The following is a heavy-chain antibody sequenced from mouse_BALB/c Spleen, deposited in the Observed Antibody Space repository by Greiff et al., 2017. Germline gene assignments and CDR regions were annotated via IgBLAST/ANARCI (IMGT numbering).Heavy chain of an antibody. D-gene: IGHD2-2*01. CDR3: ARSRTPAYGYDGGFAY. Sequence: QVQLQQSGAELAKPGASVKMSCKASGYTFTSYWMHWVKQRPGQGLEWIGYINPSTGYTEYNQKFKDKATLTADKSSSTAYMQLSSLTSEDSAVYYCARSRTPAYGYDGGFAYWGQGTLVTVSA. CDR2: INPSTGYT. J-gene: IGHJ3*01. CDR1: GYTFTSYW. V-gene: IGHV1-7*01.